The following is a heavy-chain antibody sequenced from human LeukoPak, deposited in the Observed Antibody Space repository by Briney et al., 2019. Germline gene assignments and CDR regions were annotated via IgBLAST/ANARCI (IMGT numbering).Heavy chain of an antibody. CDR3: ARETGSSGYYFDY. CDR2: ISSSGSTI. J-gene: IGHJ4*02. V-gene: IGHV3-48*03. D-gene: IGHD3-22*01. CDR1: GFTFSSYE. Sequence: GGSLRLSCAASGFTFSSYEMNWVRQAPGKGLEWVSYISSSGSTIYYADSVKGRFTISRDNAKSSLYLQMNSLRAEDTAVYYCARETGSSGYYFDYWGQGTLVTVSS.